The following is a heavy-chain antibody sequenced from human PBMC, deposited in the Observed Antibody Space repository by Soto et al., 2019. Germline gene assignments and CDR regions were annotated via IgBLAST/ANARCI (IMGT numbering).Heavy chain of an antibody. V-gene: IGHV3-23*01. CDR3: ANPYYDILTGYYNGNTYYYYGMDV. Sequence: GGSLRLSCAASGFTFSRYAMSWVRQAPGKGLEWVSAISGSGGSTYYADSVKGRFTISRDNSKNTLYLQMNSLRAEDTAVYYCANPYYDILTGYYNGNTYYYYGMDVWGQGTTVTVSS. CDR1: GFTFSRYA. J-gene: IGHJ6*02. D-gene: IGHD3-9*01. CDR2: ISGSGGST.